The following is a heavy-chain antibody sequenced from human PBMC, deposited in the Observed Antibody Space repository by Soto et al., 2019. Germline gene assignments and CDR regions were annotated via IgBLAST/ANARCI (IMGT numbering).Heavy chain of an antibody. Sequence: QVQLQESGPGLVKPSETLSLSCTVSGGSISSYYWSWFRQSPGKRMEWSGYVHHSWGSSYNPSLQSGVAISLDPSQSQFSLKVTWVTAPDTAVYCCAWEGFGPLHGLVDVCGQGTTVTVSS. CDR1: GGSISSYY. V-gene: IGHV4-59*08. CDR2: VHHSWGS. CDR3: AWEGFGPLHGLVDV. J-gene: IGHJ6*02. D-gene: IGHD3-10*01.